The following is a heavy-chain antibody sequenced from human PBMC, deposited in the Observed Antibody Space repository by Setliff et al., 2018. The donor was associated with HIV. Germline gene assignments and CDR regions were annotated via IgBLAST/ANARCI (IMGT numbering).Heavy chain of an antibody. CDR1: GDSIRSSSYY. J-gene: IGHJ5*02. V-gene: IGHV4-39*01. CDR2: IFYSEST. D-gene: IGHD1-7*01. CDR3: ARQGGQFNWNYVGPFDP. Sequence: SETLSLTCTVSGDSIRSSSYYWGWLRQPPGKGLEWIGSIFYSESTYYNPSLKSRVTISIDTSKNQFSLNLNSVTAADTALYFCARQGGQFNWNYVGPFDPWGQGTLVTVSS.